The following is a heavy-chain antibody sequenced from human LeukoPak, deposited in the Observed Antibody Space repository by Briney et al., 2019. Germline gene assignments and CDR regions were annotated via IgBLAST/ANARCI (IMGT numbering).Heavy chain of an antibody. CDR3: ARDRGGYSYGYYFDY. CDR2: INAGNGNT. D-gene: IGHD5-18*01. V-gene: IGHV1-3*01. J-gene: IGHJ4*02. CDR1: GYTFTSYA. Sequence: ASVKVPCKASGYTFTSYAMHWVRQAPGQRLEWMGWINAGNGNTKYSQKFQGRVTITRDTSASTAYMELSSLRSEDTAVYYCARDRGGYSYGYYFDYWGQGTLVTVSS.